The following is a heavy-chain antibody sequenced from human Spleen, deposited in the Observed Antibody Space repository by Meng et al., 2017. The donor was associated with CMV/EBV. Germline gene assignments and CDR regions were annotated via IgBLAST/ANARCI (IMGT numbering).Heavy chain of an antibody. CDR2: IKQDDSED. Sequence: GESLKISCAASGFTFSSYNIHWVRQAPGKGLEWVANIKQDDSEDYRVDSVRGRFTISRDTAKNSLYLQMNSLRADDTAVYYCARRGGGGYHNGAFDIWGRGTMVTVSS. J-gene: IGHJ3*02. CDR3: ARRGGGGYHNGAFDI. CDR1: GFTFSSYN. V-gene: IGHV3-7*01. D-gene: IGHD5-24*01.